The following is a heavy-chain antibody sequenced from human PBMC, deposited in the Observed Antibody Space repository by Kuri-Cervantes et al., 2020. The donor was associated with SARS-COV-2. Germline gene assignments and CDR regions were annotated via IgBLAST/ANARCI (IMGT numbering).Heavy chain of an antibody. J-gene: IGHJ6*02. CDR2: VIPIFATT. V-gene: IGHV1-69*06. D-gene: IGHD5/OR15-5a*01. Sequence: SVKVSCKASGGTFSSDGINWVRQAPGQGLEWMGGVIPIFATTNYAQKFQGRVTITADKSTSTAYMELSNLQSEDTAVYYCARDQIPVSPTDYQYGSDVWGQGTTVTVSS. CDR1: GGTFSSDG. CDR3: ARDQIPVSPTDYQYGSDV.